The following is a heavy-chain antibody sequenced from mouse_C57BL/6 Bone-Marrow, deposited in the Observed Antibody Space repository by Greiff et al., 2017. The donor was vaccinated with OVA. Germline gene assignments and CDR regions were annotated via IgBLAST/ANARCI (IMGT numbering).Heavy chain of an antibody. Sequence: EVKLMESGGGLVKPGGSLNLSCAASGFTFSDYGMHWVRQAPEKGLEWVAYISSGSSTIYYADTVKGRFTISRYNAKNTLFLQMTSLRSEDTAMYYCATLIYYDYDEDYWGKGTTLTVSS. CDR2: ISSGSSTI. V-gene: IGHV5-17*01. CDR3: ATLIYYDYDEDY. J-gene: IGHJ2*01. D-gene: IGHD2-4*01. CDR1: GFTFSDYG.